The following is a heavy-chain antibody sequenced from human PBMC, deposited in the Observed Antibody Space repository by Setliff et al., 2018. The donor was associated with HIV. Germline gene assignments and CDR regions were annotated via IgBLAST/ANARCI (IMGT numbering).Heavy chain of an antibody. CDR1: GYSISSSYW. Sequence: PSETLSLTCVVSGYSISSSYWWGWIRQPPGKGLEWIGWIGYIYKGGSTYYNPSLKSRVTMSVDTSKNHVSLKLTSVTAADTAVYFCARDWPAGRSDTFDIWGQGTMVTVSS. D-gene: IGHD2-2*01. V-gene: IGHV4-28*03. CDR3: ARDWPAGRSDTFDI. CDR2: IYKGGST. J-gene: IGHJ3*02.